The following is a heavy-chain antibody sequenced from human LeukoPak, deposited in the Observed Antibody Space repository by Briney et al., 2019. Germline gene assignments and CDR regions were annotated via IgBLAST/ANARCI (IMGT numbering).Heavy chain of an antibody. CDR3: ARGNYYYDSSGYYPVPDY. CDR1: GYTFTSYA. Sequence: GASVKVSCKASGYTFTSYAMHWVRQAPGQRLEWMGWINAGNGNTKYSQKFQGRVTITRDTSASTAYMELSSLRSEDTALYYCARGNYYYDSSGYYPVPDYWGQGTLVTVSS. D-gene: IGHD3-22*01. J-gene: IGHJ4*02. CDR2: INAGNGNT. V-gene: IGHV1-3*01.